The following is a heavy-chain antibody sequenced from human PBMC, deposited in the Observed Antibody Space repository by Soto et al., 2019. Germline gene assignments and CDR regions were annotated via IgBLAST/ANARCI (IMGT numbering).Heavy chain of an antibody. D-gene: IGHD5-12*01. CDR2: MNPNRGNT. CDR3: ARGHSGYDGAY. CDR1: GYTFTIND. V-gene: IGHV1-8*01. Sequence: ASVKVSCKASGYTFTINDINWVRQATGQGLEWMGWMNPNRGNTGYAQKFQGRVTMTRNTSISTAYMELSSLRSEDTAVYYCARGHSGYDGAYWGQGTLVTVSS. J-gene: IGHJ4*02.